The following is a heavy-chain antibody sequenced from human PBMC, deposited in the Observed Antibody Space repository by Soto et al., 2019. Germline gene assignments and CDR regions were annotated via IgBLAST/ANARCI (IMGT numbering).Heavy chain of an antibody. D-gene: IGHD2-15*01. V-gene: IGHV3-7*01. CDR3: ARDHAYSSFDY. Sequence: GGSLRLSCAASGFTFRTSWMTWIRQAPGKGLEWVANIKEDGSQKNYVDSVRGRFTISRDNAENSLFLQMNSLRVEDTAVYYCARDHAYSSFDYWGQGTLVTVSS. CDR1: GFTFRTSW. J-gene: IGHJ4*02. CDR2: IKEDGSQK.